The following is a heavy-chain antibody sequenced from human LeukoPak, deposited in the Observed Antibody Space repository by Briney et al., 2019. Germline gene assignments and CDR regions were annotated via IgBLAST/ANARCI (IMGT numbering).Heavy chain of an antibody. CDR2: INPSGGT. CDR1: GGSFSGFS. CDR3: ARHRAECISSS. J-gene: IGHJ5*02. Sequence: SETLSLTCAVYGGSFSGFSWSWIRQPPGKGLEWIGEINPSGGTIYTPSLKTRVTISVDKSKNQFSLKLSSGTAAGTAVYYCARHRAECISSSWGQGTVVTVSS. V-gene: IGHV4-34*01. D-gene: IGHD2-8*01.